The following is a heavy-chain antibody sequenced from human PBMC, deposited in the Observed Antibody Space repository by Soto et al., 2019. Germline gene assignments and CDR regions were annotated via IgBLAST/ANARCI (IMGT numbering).Heavy chain of an antibody. D-gene: IGHD3-3*01. Sequence: SVTLSLTCAVYGWSFSGYYWSWLRQHPGKGLEWIGEINHSGSTNYNPSLKSRVTISVGTSKNQFSLKLSSVTAADTAVYYCARGHNLITIFGVVMQRGFDPWGQGTLVTVSS. CDR2: INHSGST. CDR3: ARGHNLITIFGVVMQRGFDP. V-gene: IGHV4-34*01. J-gene: IGHJ5*02. CDR1: GWSFSGYY.